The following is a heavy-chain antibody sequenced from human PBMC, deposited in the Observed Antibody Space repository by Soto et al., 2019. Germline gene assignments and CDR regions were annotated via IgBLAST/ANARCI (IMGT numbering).Heavy chain of an antibody. CDR3: ARGGTPIDS. Sequence: ASVKVSCKASGYTFTNFCISWVRHAPGQGLEWMGWISAYNGNTNYAQNFQGRVTMTTDTSTSTAYMELRSLRSDDTAVYYCARGGTPIDSWGQGTLVTVSS. CDR2: ISAYNGNT. CDR1: GYTFTNFC. J-gene: IGHJ4*02. V-gene: IGHV1-18*01. D-gene: IGHD3-16*01.